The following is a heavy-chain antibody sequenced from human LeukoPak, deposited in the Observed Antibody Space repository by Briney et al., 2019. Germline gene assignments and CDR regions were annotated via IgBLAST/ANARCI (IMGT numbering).Heavy chain of an antibody. CDR2: IKEDRTEE. Sequence: GGSLRLSCAASGFIFTNYGFSWVRQAPGKGLEWVAHIKEDRTEEYYVDSVKGRFTISRDNAKNSLSLQMNSLRAEDTAVYYCARWNNDWEFDYWGQGTLVSVSS. V-gene: IGHV3-7*03. J-gene: IGHJ4*02. D-gene: IGHD1/OR15-1a*01. CDR3: ARWNNDWEFDY. CDR1: GFIFTNYG.